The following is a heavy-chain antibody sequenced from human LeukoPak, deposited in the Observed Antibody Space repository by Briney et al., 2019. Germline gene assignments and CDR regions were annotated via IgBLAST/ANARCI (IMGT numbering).Heavy chain of an antibody. CDR2: INPSGGST. CDR1: GYTFTSYY. Sequence: ASVKVSCKASGYTFTSYYMHWVRQAPGQGREWMGIINPSGGSTSYAQKFQGRVTMTRDTSTSTVYMELSSLRSEDTAVYYCARDLEYYYDSSGYHAFDIWGQGTMVTVSS. V-gene: IGHV1-46*01. D-gene: IGHD3-22*01. CDR3: ARDLEYYYDSSGYHAFDI. J-gene: IGHJ3*02.